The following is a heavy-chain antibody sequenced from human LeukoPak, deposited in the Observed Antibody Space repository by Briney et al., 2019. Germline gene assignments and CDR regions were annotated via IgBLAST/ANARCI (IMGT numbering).Heavy chain of an antibody. CDR3: AKGAASVVVAAVLNY. J-gene: IGHJ4*02. V-gene: IGHV3-21*04. CDR2: ISSSSSYI. CDR1: GFTFSSYS. Sequence: GGSLRLSCAASGFTFSSYSMNWVRQAPGKGLEWVSSISSSSSYIYYADSVKGRFTISRDNAKNSLYLQMNSLRAEDTALYYCAKGAASVVVAAVLNYWGQGTLVTVSS. D-gene: IGHD2-15*01.